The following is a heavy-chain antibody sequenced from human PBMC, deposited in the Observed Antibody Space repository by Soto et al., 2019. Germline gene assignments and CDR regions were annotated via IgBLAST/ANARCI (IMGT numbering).Heavy chain of an antibody. CDR2: IYYSGST. CDR1: GGSISSGDYY. Sequence: SETLSLTCTVSGGSISSGDYYWSWIRQPPGKGLEWIGYIYYSGSTYYNPSLKSRVTISVDTSKNQFSLKLSSVTAADTAVYYCARDLYYYDSGYNWFDPWGQGTLVTAPQ. V-gene: IGHV4-30-4*01. J-gene: IGHJ5*02. D-gene: IGHD3-22*01. CDR3: ARDLYYYDSGYNWFDP.